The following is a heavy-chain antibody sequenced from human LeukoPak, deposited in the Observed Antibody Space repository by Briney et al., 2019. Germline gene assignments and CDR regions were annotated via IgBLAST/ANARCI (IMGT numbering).Heavy chain of an antibody. Sequence: GGSLRLSCVASGYTFSSFSINWVRQAPGKGLEWVSSISVRSNYIYCADSVRGRFSRDDARNSLYLQMDSLRGDDTAVYYCARLRRNSDSSGYYYYYDYWGQGTLVTVSS. V-gene: IGHV3-21*01. CDR1: GYTFSSFS. CDR2: ISVRSNYI. J-gene: IGHJ4*02. D-gene: IGHD3-22*01. CDR3: ARLRRNSDSSGYYYYYDY.